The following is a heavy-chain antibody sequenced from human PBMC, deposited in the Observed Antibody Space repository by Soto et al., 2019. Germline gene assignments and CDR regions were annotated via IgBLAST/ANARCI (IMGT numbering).Heavy chain of an antibody. Sequence: ASVKVSCKASGYTFATYDFAWVRQATGQGLEWMGWMNPYTGNTGYAQAFRGRLTMTRNTSITTAYMELSSLTSEDTAVYFCARRLERSGPYYLDSWGQGTLVTVSS. CDR2: MNPYTGNT. CDR3: ARRLERSGPYYLDS. D-gene: IGHD3-16*01. V-gene: IGHV1-8*01. J-gene: IGHJ4*02. CDR1: GYTFATYD.